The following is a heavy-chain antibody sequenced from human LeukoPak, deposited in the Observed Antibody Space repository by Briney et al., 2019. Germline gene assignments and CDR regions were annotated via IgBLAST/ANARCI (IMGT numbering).Heavy chain of an antibody. CDR3: AKEIPPKLVGATPHFDY. Sequence: GGSLRLSCAASGFTFSRYTISWVRQAPGKGLEWVSAISGSGDSTYYADSVKGRFAISRDNSKNTLYLQMNSPRAEDTAVYYCAKEIPPKLVGATPHFDYWGQGTLVTVSS. J-gene: IGHJ4*02. CDR2: ISGSGDST. V-gene: IGHV3-23*01. D-gene: IGHD1-26*01. CDR1: GFTFSRYT.